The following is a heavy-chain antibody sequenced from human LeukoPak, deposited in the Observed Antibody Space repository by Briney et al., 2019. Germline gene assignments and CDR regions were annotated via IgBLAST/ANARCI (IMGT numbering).Heavy chain of an antibody. CDR2: IYHSGST. CDR1: GGSISSGGYY. D-gene: IGHD4-11*01. V-gene: IGHV4-30-2*01. J-gene: IGHJ5*02. CDR3: ARGRYSNWFDP. Sequence: SQTLSLTCTVSGGSISSGGYYWSWIRQPPGKGLEWIGYIYHSGSTYYNPSLKSRVTISVDRSKNQFSLKLSSVTAADTAVYYCARGRYSNWFDPWGQGTLVTVSS.